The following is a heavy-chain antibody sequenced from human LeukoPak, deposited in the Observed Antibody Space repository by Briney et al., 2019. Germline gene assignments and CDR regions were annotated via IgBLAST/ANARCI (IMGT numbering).Heavy chain of an antibody. CDR1: GYTFTTYA. V-gene: IGHV1-3*01. D-gene: IGHD5-12*01. Sequence: GASVKVSCKASGYTFTTYAIHWVRQAPGQSLEWMGWINAGNGNTKYSQKFQGRVTITRDTSASTAYMDLSSLRSEDTAVYYCARELTRSGYEGSDYWGQGTLVTVSS. CDR2: INAGNGNT. CDR3: ARELTRSGYEGSDY. J-gene: IGHJ4*02.